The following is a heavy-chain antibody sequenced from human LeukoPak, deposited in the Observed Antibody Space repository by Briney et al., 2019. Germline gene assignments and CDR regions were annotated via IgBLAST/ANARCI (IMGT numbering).Heavy chain of an antibody. CDR3: ASIAAAGTGVVDY. D-gene: IGHD6-13*01. CDR1: GFTFSSYS. V-gene: IGHV3-21*01. J-gene: IGHJ4*02. CDR2: ISSSSSYI. Sequence: PGGSLRLSCAASGFTFSSYSMNWVRQAPGKGLEWVSSISSSSSYIYYADSVKGRFTISRDNAKNSLYLQMNSLRAEDTAVYYCASIAAAGTGVVDYWGQGTLVTVSS.